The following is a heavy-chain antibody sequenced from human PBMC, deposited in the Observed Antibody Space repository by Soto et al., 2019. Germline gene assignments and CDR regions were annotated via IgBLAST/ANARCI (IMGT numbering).Heavy chain of an antibody. D-gene: IGHD3-22*01. Sequence: SETLSLTSAVCGGPCSGYYWSCIPQPPGKGLEWIGEINHSGSTNYNPSLKSRVTISVDTSKNQFSLKLSSVTAADTAVYYCARATPITMIVVVISAYFDYWGQGTLVTVS. CDR1: GGPCSGYY. J-gene: IGHJ4*02. CDR2: INHSGST. V-gene: IGHV4-34*01. CDR3: ARATPITMIVVVISAYFDY.